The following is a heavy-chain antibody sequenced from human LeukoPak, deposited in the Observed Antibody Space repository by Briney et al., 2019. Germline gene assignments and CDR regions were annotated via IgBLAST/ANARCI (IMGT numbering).Heavy chain of an antibody. Sequence: GGSLRLSRAASGFTLSDYFMSWRRQAPGGGVGCVSPISSGSSYVYYAASVKGRFTNSRDNAKNSLYLQMDSLRVEDTAVYYWARGGGGYDSQYDWGQGTLVTVSS. J-gene: IGHJ4*02. D-gene: IGHD5-12*01. V-gene: IGHV3-21*01. CDR1: GFTLSDYF. CDR2: ISSGSSYV. CDR3: ARGGGGYDSQYD.